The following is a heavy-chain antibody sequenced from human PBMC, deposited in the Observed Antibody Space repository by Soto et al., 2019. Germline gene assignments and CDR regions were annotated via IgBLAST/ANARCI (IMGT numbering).Heavy chain of an antibody. CDR3: ARLLYVSGSYPFYY. CDR1: GFSLSTSGVA. J-gene: IGHJ4*02. CDR2: IFWDDDK. V-gene: IGHV2-5*02. Sequence: QITLKESGPTLVKPTQTLTVTCTFSGFSLSTSGVAVGWVRQPPEKALEWLALIFWDDDKRYSPSLKSRLTITRDTSKNHVVLTMANMDPVDTATYYCARLLYVSGSYPFYYWGQGTLVTVSS. D-gene: IGHD3-10*01.